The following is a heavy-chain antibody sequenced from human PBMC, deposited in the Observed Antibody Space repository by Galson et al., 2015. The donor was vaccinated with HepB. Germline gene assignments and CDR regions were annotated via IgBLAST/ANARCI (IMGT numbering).Heavy chain of an antibody. CDR3: ARLGSGGGYYSYYYYGMDV. CDR1: GYSFTSYW. V-gene: IGHV5-51*03. J-gene: IGHJ6*02. CDR2: IYPGDSDT. Sequence: QSGAEVKKPGGSLKISCKGSGYSFTSYWIGWVRQMPGKGLEWMGIIYPGDSDTRYSPSFQGQVTISADKSISTACLQWSSLKASDTAMYYCARLGSGGGYYSYYYYGMDVWGQGTTVTVSS. D-gene: IGHD3-3*01.